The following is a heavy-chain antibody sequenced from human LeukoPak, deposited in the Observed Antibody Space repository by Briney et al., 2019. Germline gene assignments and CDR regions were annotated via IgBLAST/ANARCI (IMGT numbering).Heavy chain of an antibody. Sequence: SETLSLTCTVSGGSISTTNYYWGWIRQSPGKGLEWFGCVYYSGSTYYNPSLKSRVTISVDTSQNQFSLQLTSVTAADTAVYYCAREATVTTTFDYWGQGTLVTVSS. CDR3: AREATVTTTFDY. V-gene: IGHV4-39*07. CDR2: VYYSGST. J-gene: IGHJ4*02. D-gene: IGHD4-17*01. CDR1: GGSISTTNYY.